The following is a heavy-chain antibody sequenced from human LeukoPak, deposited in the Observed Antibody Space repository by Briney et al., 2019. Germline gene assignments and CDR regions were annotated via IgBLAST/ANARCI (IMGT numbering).Heavy chain of an antibody. V-gene: IGHV3-7*01. J-gene: IGHJ6*02. Sequence: GGSLRLSCAASGFTFSDYYMSWVRQAPGKGLEWVANIKQDGSETYYVDSVKGRFTISRDNAKNSLYLQMNTLRAEDTAVYYCARSLFYDFWSGYDRYGMDVWGQGTTVTVSS. CDR3: ARSLFYDFWSGYDRYGMDV. D-gene: IGHD3-3*01. CDR2: IKQDGSET. CDR1: GFTFSDYY.